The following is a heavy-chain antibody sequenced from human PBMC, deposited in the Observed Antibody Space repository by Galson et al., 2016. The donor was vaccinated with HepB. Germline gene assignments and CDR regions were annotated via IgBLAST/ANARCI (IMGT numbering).Heavy chain of an antibody. CDR2: MWYDGSYK. J-gene: IGHJ4*02. CDR1: GFSLHNYG. CDR3: AREIPHMVHGGLDC. D-gene: IGHD3-10*01. Sequence: SLRLSCATSGFSLHNYGMHWVRQAPGKGLEWVAVMWYDGSYKYYGDSVRGRFSISRDTSTTTVYLQMTSLGTEDTALYYCAREIPHMVHGGLDCWGQGTLVTVSS. V-gene: IGHV3-33*01.